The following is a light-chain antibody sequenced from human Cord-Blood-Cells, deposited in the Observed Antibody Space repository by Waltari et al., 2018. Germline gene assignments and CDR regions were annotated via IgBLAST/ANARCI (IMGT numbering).Light chain of an antibody. J-gene: IGKJ2*03. CDR2: SAS. CDR3: QQSYSTPYS. Sequence: DIQMTQSPSSLSASVGDRVTIPCRASQSISSNLNWYQQKPGKAPKLLIYSASSLQSWVPSRFSCSGSGTDFTLTIISLQPEDFATYYCQQSYSTPYSFGQGTKLEIK. CDR1: QSISSN. V-gene: IGKV1-39*01.